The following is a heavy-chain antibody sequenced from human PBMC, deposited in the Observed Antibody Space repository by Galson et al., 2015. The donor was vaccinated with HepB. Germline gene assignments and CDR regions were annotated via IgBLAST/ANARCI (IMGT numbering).Heavy chain of an antibody. J-gene: IGHJ6*03. CDR1: GGTFSSYA. CDR2: IIPIFGTA. D-gene: IGHD2-8*02. V-gene: IGHV1-69*13. Sequence: SVKVSCKASGGTFSSYAISWVRQAPGQGLEWMGGIIPIFGTANYAQKFQGRVTITADESTSTAYMELSGLRSEDTAVYYCARVGCTGGVCIHFWGYYYYMDVWGKGTTVTVSS. CDR3: ARVGCTGGVCIHFWGYYYYMDV.